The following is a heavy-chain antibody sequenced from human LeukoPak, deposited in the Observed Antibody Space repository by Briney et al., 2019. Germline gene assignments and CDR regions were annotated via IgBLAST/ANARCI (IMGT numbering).Heavy chain of an antibody. CDR2: INPNSGGT. CDR1: GYTFSGYY. V-gene: IGHV1-2*02. Sequence: GASVKVSCKASGYTFSGYYMHWVRQAPGQGLEWMGWINPNSGGTKYAQKFQGRVTMTRDTSISTAYMELSRLRSDDTAVYYCAKGLSTSCHSDFDSWGQGTLVTVSS. CDR3: AKGLSTSCHSDFDS. J-gene: IGHJ4*02. D-gene: IGHD2-2*01.